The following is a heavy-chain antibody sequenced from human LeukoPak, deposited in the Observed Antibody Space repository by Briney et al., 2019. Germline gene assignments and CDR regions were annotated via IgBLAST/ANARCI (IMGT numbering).Heavy chain of an antibody. V-gene: IGHV3-30*03. CDR2: IGDTGRAR. J-gene: IGHJ2*01. CDR3: AREAAWGNWYFDL. Sequence: GGSLRLSCAASGFTFSSYWMSWVRQAPGKGLEWVAVIGDTGRARYYADSVTGRFTTSRDNSQNTLYLEMNSLRYEDTALYYCAREAAWGNWYFDLWGRGTLVTVSS. D-gene: IGHD3-16*01. CDR1: GFTFSSYW.